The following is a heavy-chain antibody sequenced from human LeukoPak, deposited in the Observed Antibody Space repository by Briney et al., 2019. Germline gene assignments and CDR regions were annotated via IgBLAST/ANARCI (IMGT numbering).Heavy chain of an antibody. CDR1: GFTFSSYA. D-gene: IGHD1-26*01. CDR2: ISSNGGST. V-gene: IGHV3-64*02. J-gene: IGHJ4*02. Sequence: PGGSLRLSCAASGFTFSSYAMHWVRQAPGKGLEYVSAISSNGGSTYYADSVKGRFTISRDNSKNTLYLQMGSLRAEDMAVYYCARGGAGKIVGDSFDYWGQGTLVTVSS. CDR3: ARGGAGKIVGDSFDY.